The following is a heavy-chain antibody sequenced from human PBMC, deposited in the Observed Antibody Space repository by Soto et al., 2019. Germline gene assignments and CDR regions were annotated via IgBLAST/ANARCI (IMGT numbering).Heavy chain of an antibody. CDR1: GGTLSDDA. V-gene: IGHV1-69*06. CDR2: IIPISRTA. Sequence: QVQLVQSGAEVRKPGSSVKVSCKASGGTLSDDAISWVRQAPGQGLEWMGGIIPISRTANYAEKFQGRVTITADRSTSTAYMEVSSLRSEDTAVYFCARDAVAGGYGMDVWGLGTTVIVSS. J-gene: IGHJ6*02. D-gene: IGHD6-19*01. CDR3: ARDAVAGGYGMDV.